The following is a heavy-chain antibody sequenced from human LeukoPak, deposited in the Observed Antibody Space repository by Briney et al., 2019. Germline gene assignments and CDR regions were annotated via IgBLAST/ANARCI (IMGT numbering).Heavy chain of an antibody. Sequence: SGGSLRLSCAASGFTFSSYWMHWVREAPGKGLVWVSRINTDGGSTSYADSVKGRFTISRDNAKNTLYLQMNSLRAEDTAVYYCARKSDAFDIWGQGTMVTVSS. CDR3: ARKSDAFDI. CDR1: GFTFSSYW. CDR2: INTDGGST. V-gene: IGHV3-74*01. J-gene: IGHJ3*02.